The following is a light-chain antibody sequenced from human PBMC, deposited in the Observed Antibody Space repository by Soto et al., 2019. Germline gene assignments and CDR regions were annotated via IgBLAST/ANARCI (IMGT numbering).Light chain of an antibody. V-gene: IGLV2-14*01. CDR2: EVS. CDR1: SSDVGGYNY. CDR3: SSYTSSSTYV. Sequence: QSALTQPASVSGSPGQSITISCTGTSSDVGGYNYVSWYQQHPGKAPKLMIYEVSNRTSGVSNRFSGSKSGNTASLTISGLQAEDEADYCCSSYTSSSTYVFGTGTKVTV. J-gene: IGLJ1*01.